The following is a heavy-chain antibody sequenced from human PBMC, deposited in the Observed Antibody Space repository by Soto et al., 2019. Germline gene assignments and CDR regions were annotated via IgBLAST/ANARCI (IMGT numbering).Heavy chain of an antibody. J-gene: IGHJ6*02. CDR1: GGSISSSSYY. CDR2: IYYSGST. CDR3: ATNYAHYYYYGMDV. Sequence: SETLSLTCTVSGGSISSSSYYWGWIRQPPGEGLEWIGSIYYSGSTYYNPSLKSRVTISVDTSKNQFSLKLSSVTAADTAVYYCATNYAHYYYYGMDVWGQGTKVTVSS. V-gene: IGHV4-39*01. D-gene: IGHD4-4*01.